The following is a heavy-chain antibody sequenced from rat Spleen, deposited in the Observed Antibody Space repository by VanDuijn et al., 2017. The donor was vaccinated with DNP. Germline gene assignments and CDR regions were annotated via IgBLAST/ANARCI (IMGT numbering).Heavy chain of an antibody. CDR3: AGRPPPTRGPFDY. Sequence: EVQLVESGGGLVQPGRSLKLSCAASGFTLSDYGMHWIRQAPTKGLDWVATIIYDGSSTYYRDSVQGRFTISRDHAKSTHYLQMDSLRSDDTATYYCAGRPPPTRGPFDYWGQGIMVTVSS. D-gene: IGHD1-4*01. J-gene: IGHJ2*01. CDR1: GFTLSDYG. V-gene: IGHV5S10*01. CDR2: IIYDGSST.